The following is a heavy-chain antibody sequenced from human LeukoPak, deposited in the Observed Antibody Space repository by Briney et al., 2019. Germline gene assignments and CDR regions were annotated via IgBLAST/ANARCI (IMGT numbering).Heavy chain of an antibody. Sequence: GGSLRLSCAASGFTFSSYSMNWVRQAPGKRLEWVSSISSSSSYIYYADSVKGRFTISRGNAKNSLYLQMNSLRAEDTAVYYCARDRTDGNWFDPWGQGTLVTVSS. CDR2: ISSSSSYI. D-gene: IGHD5-24*01. CDR1: GFTFSSYS. V-gene: IGHV3-21*01. CDR3: ARDRTDGNWFDP. J-gene: IGHJ5*02.